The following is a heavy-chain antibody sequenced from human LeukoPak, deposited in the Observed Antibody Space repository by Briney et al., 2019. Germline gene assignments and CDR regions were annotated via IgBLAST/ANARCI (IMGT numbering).Heavy chain of an antibody. CDR1: GFTFGTFW. V-gene: IGHV3-7*01. CDR2: IKQGGSEK. J-gene: IGHJ5*02. CDR3: ARDPVFYGSGWSPPGWFDP. D-gene: IGHD6-19*01. Sequence: GGSLRLSCEASGFTFGTFWMSWVRQASGKGLEWVANIKQGGSEKNYVDSVKGRFTIARDDAKNSLYLQMNSLRAEDTAVYYCARDPVFYGSGWSPPGWFDPWGQGTLVTVSS.